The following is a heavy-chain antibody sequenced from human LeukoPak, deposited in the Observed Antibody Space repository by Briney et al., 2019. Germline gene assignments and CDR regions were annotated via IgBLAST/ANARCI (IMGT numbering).Heavy chain of an antibody. D-gene: IGHD3-10*01. J-gene: IGHJ5*02. CDR1: GFTFDDYG. Sequence: GGSLRLSCAASGFTFDDYGMSWVRQAPGKGLEWVSGINWNGGSTGYADSVKGRFTISRDNAKNSLYLQMNSLRPEDTALYYCAKDGLYASGLGNWFDPWGQGTLVTVSS. V-gene: IGHV3-20*04. CDR2: INWNGGST. CDR3: AKDGLYASGLGNWFDP.